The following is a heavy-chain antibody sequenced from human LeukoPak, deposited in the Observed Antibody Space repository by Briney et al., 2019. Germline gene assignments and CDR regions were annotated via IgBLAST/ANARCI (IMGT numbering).Heavy chain of an antibody. CDR2: IRGDAGST. Sequence: PGGSLRLSCAASGFTFDAFGMTWVRQAPGKGLEWVSAIRGDAGSTGYADSVKGRFTISRDNAKNSLYLQMNSLRVEYTAWYYCARVWAWGSGNYFDNWGQGTLVTVSS. D-gene: IGHD7-27*01. CDR3: ARVWAWGSGNYFDN. CDR1: GFTFDAFG. V-gene: IGHV3-20*04. J-gene: IGHJ4*02.